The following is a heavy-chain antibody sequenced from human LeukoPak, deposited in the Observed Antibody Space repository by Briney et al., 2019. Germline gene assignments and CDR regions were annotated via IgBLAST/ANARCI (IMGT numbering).Heavy chain of an antibody. D-gene: IGHD2-15*01. CDR2: ISDSGGST. J-gene: IGHJ6*02. V-gene: IGHV3-64D*09. CDR3: VRGYSFGPYGMDV. Sequence: GGSLRLSCSASGFPFSSYAMHWVRQAPGKGLEYVSAISDSGGSTYYADSVKGRFTISRDNSKNTPYLQVSSLRAEDTAVYFCVRGYSFGPYGMDVWGQGTTVTVSS. CDR1: GFPFSSYA.